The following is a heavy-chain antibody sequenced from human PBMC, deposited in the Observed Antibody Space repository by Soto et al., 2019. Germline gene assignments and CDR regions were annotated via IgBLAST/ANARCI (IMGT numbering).Heavy chain of an antibody. CDR1: GFTFSDHY. V-gene: IGHV3-72*01. CDR3: ARDSGKGAYFDY. J-gene: IGHJ4*01. Sequence: EVQLVESGGGLVQPGGSQRLSCVASGFTFSDHYMDWVRQAPGKGLEWVGRIRNKANSYTTDYVASVKGRFTISRDDSKDSLYLQMNSLKTEDTAIYYCARDSGKGAYFDYWGHGTLATVSS. CDR2: IRNKANSYTT. D-gene: IGHD1-26*01.